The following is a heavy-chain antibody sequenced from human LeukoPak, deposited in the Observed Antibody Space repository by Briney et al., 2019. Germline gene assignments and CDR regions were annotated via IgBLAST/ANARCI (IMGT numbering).Heavy chain of an antibody. CDR3: ARELNDAFDI. CDR2: IIPIFGTA. J-gene: IGHJ3*02. V-gene: IGHV1-69*13. CDR1: GGTLSSYA. Sequence: SVKVSCKASGGTLSSYAISWVRQAPGQGLEWMGGIIPIFGTANYAQKFQGRVTITADESTSTAYMELSSLRSEDTAVYYCARELNDAFDIWGQGTMVTVSS.